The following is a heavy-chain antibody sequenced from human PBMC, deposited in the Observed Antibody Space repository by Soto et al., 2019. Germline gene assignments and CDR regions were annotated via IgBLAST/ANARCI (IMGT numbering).Heavy chain of an antibody. J-gene: IGHJ4*02. CDR3: AREDYYDTGYYVV. D-gene: IGHD3-9*01. V-gene: IGHV4-4*07. CDR1: GRSMSGYY. CDR2: IYTSGTT. Sequence: QVQLQESGPGVVKASATLSLTCTVSGRSMSGYYWSWIRQPAGARLAWIGRIYTSGTTDFNPSLTGRVTMSVDTSKNQFSLKLTSVTAADTALYYCAREDYYDTGYYVVWGQGTQVTVSS.